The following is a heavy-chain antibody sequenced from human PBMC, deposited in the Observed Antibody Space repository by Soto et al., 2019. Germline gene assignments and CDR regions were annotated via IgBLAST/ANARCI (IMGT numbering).Heavy chain of an antibody. CDR3: ARMPYDILTGYYQWFDP. Sequence: SGPTLVNPTETLTLTCTVSGFSLSNARMGVSWIRQPPGKALEWLAHIFSNDEKSYSTSLKSRLTISKDTSKSQVVLTMTNMDPVDTATYYCARMPYDILTGYYQWFDPWGQGTLVTVSS. J-gene: IGHJ5*02. D-gene: IGHD3-9*01. V-gene: IGHV2-26*01. CDR1: GFSLSNARMG. CDR2: IFSNDEK.